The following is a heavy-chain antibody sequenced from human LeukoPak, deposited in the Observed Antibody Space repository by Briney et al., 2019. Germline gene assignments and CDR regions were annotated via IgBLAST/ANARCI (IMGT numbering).Heavy chain of an antibody. J-gene: IGHJ5*02. CDR1: GGSISSYH. CDR3: AKGDVVVVAATPSWFDP. V-gene: IGHV4-4*07. D-gene: IGHD2-15*01. Sequence: PSETLSLTCRVSGGSISSYHWSWIRQPAGKELEWVGRIFHSGSTDYNPSLKSRVTMSVDTSKNQFSLNMTSVTAADTAVYYCAKGDVVVVAATPSWFDPWGQGTLVTVSS. CDR2: IFHSGST.